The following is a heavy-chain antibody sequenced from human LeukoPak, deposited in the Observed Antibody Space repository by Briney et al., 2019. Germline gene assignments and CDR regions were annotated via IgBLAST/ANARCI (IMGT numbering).Heavy chain of an antibody. D-gene: IGHD5-18*01. CDR1: GFTFSSYA. CDR3: ARDLSGVTGYTYGRGIDY. V-gene: IGHV3-30*04. J-gene: IGHJ4*02. Sequence: GGSLILSCAASGFTFSSYAMHWVRQAPGKGLEWVAVISYDGSNKYYADSVKGRFTISRDNAKTSLYLQMNSLRAEDTAVYYCARDLSGVTGYTYGRGIDYWGQGTLVTVSS. CDR2: ISYDGSNK.